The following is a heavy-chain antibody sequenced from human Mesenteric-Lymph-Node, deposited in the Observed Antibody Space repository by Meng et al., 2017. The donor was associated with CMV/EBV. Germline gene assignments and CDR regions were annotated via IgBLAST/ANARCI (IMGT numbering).Heavy chain of an antibody. CDR2: INYSGST. CDR1: GGSFSGYY. D-gene: IGHD6-13*01. Sequence: SETLSLTCAVYGGSFSGYYWNWIRQPPGKGLEWIGEINYSGSTNYKPSLKSRVTISVDTSKNQVSLKLSSVTAADTAVYYCAKGGGGIAADLWGQGTLVTVSS. V-gene: IGHV4-34*01. CDR3: AKGGGGIAADL. J-gene: IGHJ4*02.